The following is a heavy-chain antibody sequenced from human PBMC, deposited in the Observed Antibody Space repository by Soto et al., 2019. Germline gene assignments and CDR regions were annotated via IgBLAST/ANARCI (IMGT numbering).Heavy chain of an antibody. CDR2: INSDGSST. J-gene: IGHJ4*02. CDR1: GFTFSSYW. CDR3: VRTSLVVAAATREDY. Sequence: EVQLVESGGGLCQPGGSLRLSCAASGFTFSSYWMHWVRQAPGKGLVWVSRINSDGSSTSYVDSVKGRFTISRDNAKNTLYLQMNSLRAEDTAVYYCVRTSLVVAAATREDYWGQGTLVTVSS. D-gene: IGHD2-15*01. V-gene: IGHV3-74*01.